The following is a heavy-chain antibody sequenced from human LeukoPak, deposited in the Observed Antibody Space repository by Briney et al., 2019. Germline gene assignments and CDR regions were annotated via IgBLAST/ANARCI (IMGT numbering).Heavy chain of an antibody. Sequence: SVKVSCEASGGTFSSYAISWVRQAPGQGLEWMGGIIPIFGTANYAQKFQGRVTITADESTSTAYMELSSLRSEDTAVYYCARDRGRRAAEYYFDYWGQGTLVTVSS. J-gene: IGHJ4*02. CDR2: IIPIFGTA. D-gene: IGHD6-13*01. V-gene: IGHV1-69*01. CDR3: ARDRGRRAAEYYFDY. CDR1: GGTFSSYA.